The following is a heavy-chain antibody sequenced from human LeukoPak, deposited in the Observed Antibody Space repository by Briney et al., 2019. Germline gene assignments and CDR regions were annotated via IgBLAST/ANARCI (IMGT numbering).Heavy chain of an antibody. J-gene: IGHJ4*02. CDR1: GGSISSGGYY. Sequence: SQTLSLACTVSGGSISSGGYYWSWIRQHPGKGLEWIGHIYYSGSTYYSPSLKSRVTISVDTSNSQFSLKLNSVTAADTAVYYCASYTGYYFHYWGQGTLVTVSS. CDR2: IYYSGST. CDR3: ASYTGYYFHY. V-gene: IGHV4-31*03. D-gene: IGHD2-15*01.